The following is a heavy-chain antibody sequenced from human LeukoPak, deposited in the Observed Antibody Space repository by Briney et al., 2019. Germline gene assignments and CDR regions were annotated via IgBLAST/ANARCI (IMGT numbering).Heavy chain of an antibody. Sequence: GGSLRLSCAASGSTFSSYWMSWVRQAPGKGLEWVANIKQDGNEINYVDSVKGRFTTSRDNAKNSLYLQMNSLRAEDTAVYYCARDSRWGGYGDYGPNLVWGQGTMVTVSS. CDR1: GSTFSSYW. CDR3: ARDSRWGGYGDYGPNLV. V-gene: IGHV3-7*01. J-gene: IGHJ3*01. D-gene: IGHD4-17*01. CDR2: IKQDGNEI.